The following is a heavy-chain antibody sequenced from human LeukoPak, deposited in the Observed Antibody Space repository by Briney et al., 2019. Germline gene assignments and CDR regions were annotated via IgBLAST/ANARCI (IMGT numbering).Heavy chain of an antibody. CDR1: GFTFSSYS. J-gene: IGHJ4*02. CDR2: ISSSSSYI. D-gene: IGHD6-19*01. V-gene: IGHV3-21*01. CDR3: ARASGWYQGDDY. Sequence: GGSLRLSCAASGFTFSSYSMNWVRQAPGKGLEWVSSISSSSSYIYYADSVKSRFTISRDNAKNSLYLQMNSLRAEDTAVYYCARASGWYQGDDYWGQGTLVTVSS.